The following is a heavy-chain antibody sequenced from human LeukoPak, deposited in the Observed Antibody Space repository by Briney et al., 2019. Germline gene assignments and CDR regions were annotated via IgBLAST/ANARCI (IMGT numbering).Heavy chain of an antibody. CDR1: GFTFSSYS. Sequence: GGSLRLSCAASGFTFSSYSMNWVRQAPGKGLEWVSSISSSSSYIYYADSVKGRFTISRDNAKNSLYLQMNSLRAEDTAVYYCAREGVDIVVVPAAMAPSTYYYYYYMDVWGKGTTVTVSS. CDR2: ISSSSSYI. D-gene: IGHD2-2*01. J-gene: IGHJ6*03. V-gene: IGHV3-21*04. CDR3: AREGVDIVVVPAAMAPSTYYYYYYMDV.